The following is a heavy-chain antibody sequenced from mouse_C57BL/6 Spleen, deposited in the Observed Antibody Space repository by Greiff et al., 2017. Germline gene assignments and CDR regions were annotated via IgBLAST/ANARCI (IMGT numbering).Heavy chain of an antibody. V-gene: IGHV1-61*01. CDR1: GYTFTSYW. D-gene: IGHD2-1*01. CDR3: ARWGNADY. J-gene: IGHJ2*01. Sequence: QVHVKQPGAELVRPGSSVKLSCKASGYTFTSYWMEWVKQRPGQGLEWIGNIYPSDSETHYNQKFKDKATLTVDKSSSTAYMQLSSLTSEDSAVYDCARWGNADYWGQGTTLTVSS. CDR2: IYPSDSET.